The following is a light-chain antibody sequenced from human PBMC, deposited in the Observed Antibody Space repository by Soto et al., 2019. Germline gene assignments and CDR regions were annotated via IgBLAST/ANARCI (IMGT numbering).Light chain of an antibody. J-gene: IGKJ4*01. V-gene: IGKV1-5*03. CDR3: QQYESYPLS. CDR2: KAS. Sequence: DIQMTQSPSTLSASVGDRVTITCRASQSIGSWLAWYQQKPGKAPKVVISKASGLESGIPSRFSGRGSCTEFTLTNSSLQPDDCATYYCQQYESYPLSFGGGTKVELK. CDR1: QSIGSW.